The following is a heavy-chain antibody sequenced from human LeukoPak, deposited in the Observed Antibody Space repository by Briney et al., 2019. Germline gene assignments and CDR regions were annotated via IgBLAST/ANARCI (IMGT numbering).Heavy chain of an antibody. CDR2: INHSGST. J-gene: IGHJ6*03. CDR1: GGSFSGYY. CDR3: ATALWFGEYYLDV. Sequence: SETLSLTCAVYGGSFSGYYWSWIRQPPGKGLEWIGEINHSGSTNYNPSLMSRVTMSVDTSKNQVSLKVKSVTAADTAVYYCATALWFGEYYLDVWGKGTTVTISS. D-gene: IGHD3-10*01. V-gene: IGHV4-34*01.